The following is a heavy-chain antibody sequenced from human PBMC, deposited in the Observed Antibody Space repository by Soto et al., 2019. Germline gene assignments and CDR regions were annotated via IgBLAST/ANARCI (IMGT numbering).Heavy chain of an antibody. CDR2: IYYSGST. V-gene: IGHV4-31*03. CDR3: ARQGSSGSGFDP. J-gene: IGHJ5*02. CDR1: GGSISSGGYY. D-gene: IGHD6-6*01. Sequence: LSLTCTVSGGSISSGGYYWSWIRQHPGKGLEWIGYIYYSGSTYYNPSLKSRVTISVDTSKNQFSLKLSSVTAADTAVYYCARQGSSGSGFDPWGQGTLVTVSS.